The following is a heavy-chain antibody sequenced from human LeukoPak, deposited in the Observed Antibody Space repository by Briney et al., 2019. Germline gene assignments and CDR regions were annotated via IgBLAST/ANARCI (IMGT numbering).Heavy chain of an antibody. V-gene: IGHV4-31*01. D-gene: IGHD3-10*01. CDR1: GGSIGGGVYY. Sequence: SQTLSLTCTVSGGSIGGGVYYWSWIRQHPGKGLEWIGYIYHSGSAYYNPSLNSQVTMSVDTSKNQLSLKVNSVTAADTAVYYCARDGGGGSGSYARYLDSWGQGILVTASS. CDR3: ARDGGGGSGSYARYLDS. J-gene: IGHJ4*02. CDR2: IYHSGSA.